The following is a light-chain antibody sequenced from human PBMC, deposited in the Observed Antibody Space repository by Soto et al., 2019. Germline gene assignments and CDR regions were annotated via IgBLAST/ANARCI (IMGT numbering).Light chain of an antibody. V-gene: IGKV1-9*01. CDR3: QQLNSHPRT. CDR1: QAIFTY. CDR2: GAS. Sequence: DIHLTQSPIFLSASVGDRVTISCRASQAIFTYLAWYQQKPGKAPNLLIFGASTLHSGVPSRFSGSGSGTEVTLTISRLHPEDCATYDCQQLNSHPRTLGRGTKLESK. J-gene: IGKJ2*01.